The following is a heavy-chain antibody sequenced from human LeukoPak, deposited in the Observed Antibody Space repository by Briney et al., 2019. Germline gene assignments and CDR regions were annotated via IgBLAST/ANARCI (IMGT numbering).Heavy chain of an antibody. CDR3: ARDKIVGATHFDY. CDR2: IRQDGSEI. CDR1: GFTFSSYW. J-gene: IGHJ4*02. Sequence: GGSLRLSCAASGFTFSSYWMSWVRQAPGKGLEWVANIRQDGSEIYYVDSVKGRFTISRDNAKNSLYLQMNSLRAEDTAVYYCARDKIVGATHFDYWGQGTLVTVSS. D-gene: IGHD1-26*01. V-gene: IGHV3-7*01.